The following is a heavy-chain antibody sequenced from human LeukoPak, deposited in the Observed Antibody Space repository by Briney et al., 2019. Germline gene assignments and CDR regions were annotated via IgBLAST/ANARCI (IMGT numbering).Heavy chain of an antibody. CDR3: ASSLMGSSWYRNYYYYMDV. D-gene: IGHD6-13*01. Sequence: ASVKVSCKASGYTFTSYGISWVRQAPGQGLEWMGWISAYNGNTNYAQKLQGRVTMTTDTSTSTAYMELSSLRSEDTAVYYCASSLMGSSWYRNYYYYMDVWGKGTTVTISS. CDR2: ISAYNGNT. V-gene: IGHV1-18*01. CDR1: GYTFTSYG. J-gene: IGHJ6*03.